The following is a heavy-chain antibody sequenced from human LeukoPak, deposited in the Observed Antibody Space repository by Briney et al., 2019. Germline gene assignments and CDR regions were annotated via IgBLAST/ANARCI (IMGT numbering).Heavy chain of an antibody. Sequence: ASVKVSCKVSGYTLTELSMHWVRQAPGKGLEWMGGFDPEDGETIYAQKFQGRVTMTEDTSTDTAYMELSSLRSEDTAVYYCATVDSRLYRLDYWGQGTLVTVSS. CDR3: ATVDSRLYRLDY. CDR1: GYTLTELS. D-gene: IGHD2-2*02. CDR2: FDPEDGET. J-gene: IGHJ4*02. V-gene: IGHV1-24*01.